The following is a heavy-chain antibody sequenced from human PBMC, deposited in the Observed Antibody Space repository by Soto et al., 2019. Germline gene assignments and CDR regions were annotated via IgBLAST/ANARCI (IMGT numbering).Heavy chain of an antibody. CDR1: GFIFSGSA. J-gene: IGHJ4*02. CDR2: ILSKAGNYAT. CDR3: IRGGSPYYYDY. Sequence: EVQLVESGGGLVQPGGSLKLSCAASGFIFSGSAVHWVGQASGKGLGWVGRILSKAGNYATAYPASMKGRFTISRDDSENTAFLQMNSLKTEDTAVYYCIRGGSPYYYDYWGQGTLVAVSS. V-gene: IGHV3-73*01.